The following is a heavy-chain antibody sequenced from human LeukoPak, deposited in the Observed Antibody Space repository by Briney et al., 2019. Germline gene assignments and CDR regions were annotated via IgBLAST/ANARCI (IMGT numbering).Heavy chain of an antibody. J-gene: IGHJ3*02. CDR3: AKPYTDSGGWPIDAFDI. V-gene: IGHV3-30*18. CDR1: GFTFSSYG. D-gene: IGHD6-19*01. Sequence: GGSLRLSCAASGFTFSSYGMHWVRQAPGKGLEWVAVISYDGSNKYYADSVKSRFTISRDNSKNTLYLQMNSLRAEDTAVYYCAKPYTDSGGWPIDAFDIWGQGTMVTVSS. CDR2: ISYDGSNK.